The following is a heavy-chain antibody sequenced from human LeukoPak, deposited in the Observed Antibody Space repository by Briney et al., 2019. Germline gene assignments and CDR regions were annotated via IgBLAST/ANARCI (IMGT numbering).Heavy chain of an antibody. CDR1: GGSISSGDYY. V-gene: IGHV4-30-4*01. D-gene: IGHD3-9*01. CDR2: IYYSGST. J-gene: IGHJ5*02. Sequence: SQTLSLTCTVSGGSISSGDYYWSWIRQPPGKGLEWIGYIYYSGSTYYNPSLKSRVTISVDTSKNQFSLKLSSVTAADTAVYYCARGGYDILTGYYPRWFDPWGQGTLVTVSS. CDR3: ARGGYDILTGYYPRWFDP.